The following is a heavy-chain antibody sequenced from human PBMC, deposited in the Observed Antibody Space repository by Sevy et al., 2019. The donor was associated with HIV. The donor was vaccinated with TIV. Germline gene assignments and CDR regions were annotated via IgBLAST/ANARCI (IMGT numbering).Heavy chain of an antibody. CDR2: IWYDGSNK. Sequence: GESLTISCAASGFTFSSYGMHWVRQTPGKGLEWVAVIWYDGSNKYYADSVKGRFTISRDNSKNTLYLQMNSLRAEDTAVYYCARDKLPPVMVTMVRGALSYYFDYWGQGTLVTVSS. CDR3: ARDKLPPVMVTMVRGALSYYFDY. CDR1: GFTFSSYG. D-gene: IGHD3-10*01. V-gene: IGHV3-33*01. J-gene: IGHJ4*02.